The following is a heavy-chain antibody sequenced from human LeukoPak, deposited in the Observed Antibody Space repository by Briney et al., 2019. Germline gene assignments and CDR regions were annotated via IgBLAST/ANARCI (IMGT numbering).Heavy chain of an antibody. D-gene: IGHD1-26*01. Sequence: GGSLRLSCAGSGFILTKYWMSWVRQAPGKGLEWVASIKQDGSEKYYVDSVMGRFTISRDNAKNSLYLQMGSLTGEDTAVYYCANIVGRDDSAYRAFSLWGQGTLVTVSS. CDR2: IKQDGSEK. V-gene: IGHV3-7*01. CDR1: GFILTKYW. J-gene: IGHJ3*01. CDR3: ANIVGRDDSAYRAFSL.